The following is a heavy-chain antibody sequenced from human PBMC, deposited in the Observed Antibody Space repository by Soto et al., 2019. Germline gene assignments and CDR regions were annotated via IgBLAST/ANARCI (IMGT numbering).Heavy chain of an antibody. Sequence: QLQLQESGPGLVKPSETLSLTCTVSGGSISSSSYYWGWIRQPPGKGLEWIGSIYYSGSTYYNPSLKSRVSISVDTSKNQFSLKLSSVPAADTAVYYCARQWAGYCSGGSCYSGSAFDIWGQGTMVTVSS. V-gene: IGHV4-39*01. J-gene: IGHJ3*02. CDR1: GGSISSSSYY. D-gene: IGHD2-15*01. CDR3: ARQWAGYCSGGSCYSGSAFDI. CDR2: IYYSGST.